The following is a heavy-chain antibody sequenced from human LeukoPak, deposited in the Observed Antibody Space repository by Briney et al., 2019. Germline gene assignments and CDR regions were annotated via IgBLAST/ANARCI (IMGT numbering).Heavy chain of an antibody. D-gene: IGHD6-13*01. CDR1: GGSISSYF. CDR2: IYFSGST. V-gene: IGHV4-59*01. Sequence: SETLSLTCTVSGGSISSYFWSWIRQPPGKGLDWIAYIYFSGSTTYNPSLKSRVTISVDTSKNQFSLKLSSVTAADTAVYYCARGQGSSWTGWFDPWGQGTPVTVSS. J-gene: IGHJ5*02. CDR3: ARGQGSSWTGWFDP.